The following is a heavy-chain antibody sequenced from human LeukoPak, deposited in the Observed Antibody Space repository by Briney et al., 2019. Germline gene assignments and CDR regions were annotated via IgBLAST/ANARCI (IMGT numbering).Heavy chain of an antibody. CDR2: INCNSGGT. D-gene: IGHD4/OR15-4a*01. Sequence: ASVKVSCKASGYTFTGYYMHWVRQAPGQGPEWMGLINCNSGGTNYAQRFQGRVTMTRDTSITTVYMELSRLTSDDTAVYYCARVASGNNYGAWFDPWCQGTLVTVSS. V-gene: IGHV1-2*02. CDR1: GYTFTGYY. CDR3: ARVASGNNYGAWFDP. J-gene: IGHJ5*02.